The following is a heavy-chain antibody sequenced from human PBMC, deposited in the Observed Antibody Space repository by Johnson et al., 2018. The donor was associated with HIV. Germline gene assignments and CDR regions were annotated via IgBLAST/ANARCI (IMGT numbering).Heavy chain of an antibody. J-gene: IGHJ3*02. CDR2: IYSGGTI. D-gene: IGHD4-17*01. V-gene: IGHV3-66*01. CDR1: GFTFSSYA. Sequence: VQLVESGGGLVQPGRSLRLSCAASGFTFSSYAMSWVRQAPGKGLEWVSVIYSGGTIYYADSVRGRFAISRDNSKNTLYLQMNSLRADDTAVYYCARDSVDHGDYRGAFDIWGQGTMVTVSS. CDR3: ARDSVDHGDYRGAFDI.